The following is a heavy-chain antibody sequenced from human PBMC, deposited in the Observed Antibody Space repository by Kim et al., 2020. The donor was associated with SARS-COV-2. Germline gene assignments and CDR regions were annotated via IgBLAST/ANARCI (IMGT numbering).Heavy chain of an antibody. CDR2: IYPGDSDT. CDR1: GYSFTSYW. V-gene: IGHV5-51*01. J-gene: IGHJ3*02. D-gene: IGHD4-17*01. Sequence: GESLKISCKGSGYSFTSYWIGWVRQMPGKGLEWMGIIYPGDSDTRYSPSFQGQVTISADKSISTAYLQWNSLKASDTAMYYCARRDQDDYGDYVLLAAFDIWGQGTMVTVSS. CDR3: ARRDQDDYGDYVLLAAFDI.